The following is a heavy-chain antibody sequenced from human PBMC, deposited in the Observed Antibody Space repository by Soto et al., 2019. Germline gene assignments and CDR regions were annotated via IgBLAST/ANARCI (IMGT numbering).Heavy chain of an antibody. CDR2: IRGSGVGT. D-gene: IGHD4-17*01. V-gene: IGHV3-23*01. Sequence: GGSLRLSCVASGFTFSDYAMTWVRQAPGKGLEWVSSIRGSGVGTTYADSVRGRFTILRDNSKNTLYLQMNSLRAEDTAVYYCAREPNGDYVGASDGWGQGTMVTVSS. CDR1: GFTFSDYA. CDR3: AREPNGDYVGASDG. J-gene: IGHJ3*01.